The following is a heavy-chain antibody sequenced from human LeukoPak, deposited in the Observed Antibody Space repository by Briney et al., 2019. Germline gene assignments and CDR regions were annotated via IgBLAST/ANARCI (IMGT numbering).Heavy chain of an antibody. Sequence: GGALRLSCAASGLAFADYAMHWVRHAPGKGLEWVSVISWHSGSLGYAESVKGRFTISRDNAKNSLYLQMNSLRAEDTALYYCAKDRGATFYYGAGSFDFWGRGTLVTVSS. D-gene: IGHD3-10*01. J-gene: IGHJ4*02. V-gene: IGHV3-9*01. CDR1: GLAFADYA. CDR3: AKDRGATFYYGAGSFDF. CDR2: ISWHSGSL.